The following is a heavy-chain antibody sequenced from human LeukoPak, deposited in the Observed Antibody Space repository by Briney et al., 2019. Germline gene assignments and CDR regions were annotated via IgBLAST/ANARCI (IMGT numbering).Heavy chain of an antibody. J-gene: IGHJ6*03. V-gene: IGHV3-23*01. CDR1: GFTFSSYA. Sequence: GGSLRLSCAASGFTFSSYAMSWVRHAPGKGLEWVSGISGSGGSTYYADSVKGRFTISRDNSKNTLYLQTISLRAEDTAVYYCAKDSSGGFYDILTRTYYMDVWDKGTTVTVSS. D-gene: IGHD3-9*01. CDR3: AKDSSGGFYDILTRTYYMDV. CDR2: ISGSGGST.